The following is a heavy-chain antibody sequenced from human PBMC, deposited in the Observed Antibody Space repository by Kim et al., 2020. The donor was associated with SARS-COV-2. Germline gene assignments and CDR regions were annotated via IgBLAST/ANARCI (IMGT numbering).Heavy chain of an antibody. CDR3: AKRRGRDRSRELDY. CDR2: ISDNGGST. V-gene: IGHV3-23*01. Sequence: GGSLRLSCAASGFTFSSYDMHWVRQTPGKGLEWVSAISDNGGSTYYADSVKGRFTISRDNSKNTVYLQMNSLRADDTAVYYCAKRRGRDRSRELDYWGQGTLVTVSS. CDR1: GFTFSSYD. J-gene: IGHJ4*02. D-gene: IGHD3-10*01.